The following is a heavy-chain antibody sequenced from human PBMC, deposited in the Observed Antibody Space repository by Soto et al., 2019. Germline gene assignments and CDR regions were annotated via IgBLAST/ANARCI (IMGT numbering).Heavy chain of an antibody. CDR3: AKGPHLQCNWNYVGAFDI. Sequence: SGGSLRLSCAASGFTFSSYGMHWVRQAPGKGLEWVAVISYDGSNKYYADSVKGRFTISRDNSKNTLYLQMNSLRAEDTAVYYCAKGPHLQCNWNYVGAFDIWGQGTMVTVSS. CDR2: ISYDGSNK. D-gene: IGHD1-7*01. CDR1: GFTFSSYG. V-gene: IGHV3-30*18. J-gene: IGHJ3*02.